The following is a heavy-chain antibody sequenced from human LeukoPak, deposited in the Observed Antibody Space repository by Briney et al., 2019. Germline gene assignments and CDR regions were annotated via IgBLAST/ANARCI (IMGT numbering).Heavy chain of an antibody. V-gene: IGHV3-48*03. D-gene: IGHD3-10*01. Sequence: PGGSLRLSCAASGFTFSSCEMNWVRQAPGKGLEWLSYISNSGSSKYYADSVRGRFTTSRDNAKNSLYLQMSSLRAEDTAVYYCARARVPGELNYWGQGTLVTVSS. CDR2: ISNSGSSK. CDR3: ARARVPGELNY. CDR1: GFTFSSCE. J-gene: IGHJ4*02.